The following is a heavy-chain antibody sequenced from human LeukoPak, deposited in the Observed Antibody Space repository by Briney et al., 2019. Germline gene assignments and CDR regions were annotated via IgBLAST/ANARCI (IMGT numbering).Heavy chain of an antibody. CDR2: INGGGSST. CDR3: ARDSGAAADPFDY. CDR1: GFTFSTYW. J-gene: IGHJ4*02. D-gene: IGHD6-25*01. V-gene: IGHV3-74*01. Sequence: PGGSLRLSCAASGFTFSTYWMHWVRQVPGKGLVWVSRINGGGSSTSYADSVKGRFTISRDNAKNTLYLQMNSLRAEDTAVYCCARDSGAAADPFDYWGQGTLVTVSS.